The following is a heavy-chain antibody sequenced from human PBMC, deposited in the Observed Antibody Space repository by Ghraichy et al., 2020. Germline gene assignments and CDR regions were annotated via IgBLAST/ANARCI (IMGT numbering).Heavy chain of an antibody. D-gene: IGHD6-19*01. Sequence: SLNISCAASGFTFSSYGMHWVRQAPGKGLEWVAVISSDGSNKYYADSVKGRFTISRDNSKNTLYLQMNSLRAEDTAVYYCAKAVQQWRVFFDLDYWGQGTLVTVSS. CDR3: AKAVQQWRVFFDLDY. V-gene: IGHV3-30*18. CDR1: GFTFSSYG. J-gene: IGHJ4*02. CDR2: ISSDGSNK.